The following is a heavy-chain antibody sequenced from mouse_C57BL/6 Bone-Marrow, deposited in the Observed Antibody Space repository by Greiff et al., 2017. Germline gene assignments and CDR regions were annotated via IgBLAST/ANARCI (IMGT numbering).Heavy chain of an antibody. CDR3: ASRSRSDY. CDR1: GYAFTSYL. V-gene: IGHV1-54*01. J-gene: IGHJ2*01. Sequence: QVQLQQSGAELVRPGTSVKVSCKASGYAFTSYLIEWVKQRPGQGLEWIGVINPGSGGTNYNEKFKGKATLPADNSSITAYMQLSILTSEDSAVYFCASRSRSDYWGQGTTLTVSS. CDR2: INPGSGGT.